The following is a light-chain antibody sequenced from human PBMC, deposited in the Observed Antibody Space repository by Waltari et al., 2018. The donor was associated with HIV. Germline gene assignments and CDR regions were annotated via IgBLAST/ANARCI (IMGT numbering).Light chain of an antibody. J-gene: IGLJ3*02. CDR3: CSYANSYTV. V-gene: IGLV2-11*01. CDR1: SSDVGGYNS. CDR2: DVY. Sequence: QSALTQPRSVSGSPGQSVTLSCPGTSSDVGGYNSVSWYQCHPGKAPKLIIYDVYKRPSGVPDRFSGSKSGNTASLIISGLQADDEADYYCCSYANSYTVFGGGTKVTVL.